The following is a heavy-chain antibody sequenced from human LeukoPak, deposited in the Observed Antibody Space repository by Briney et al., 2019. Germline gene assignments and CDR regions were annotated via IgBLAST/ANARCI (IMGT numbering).Heavy chain of an antibody. V-gene: IGHV3-74*01. D-gene: IGHD4-23*01. Sequence: PGGSLRLSCEVSGFTFSDSWMHWVRQTPGKGLVWVSRMYGDMSDISYADSVKGRFTISSDNDKNTVYLQMNSLRGEDTAVYYCARDLGLRGSTWGQGTLVTVSS. J-gene: IGHJ5*02. CDR1: GFTFSDSW. CDR2: MYGDMSDI. CDR3: ARDLGLRGST.